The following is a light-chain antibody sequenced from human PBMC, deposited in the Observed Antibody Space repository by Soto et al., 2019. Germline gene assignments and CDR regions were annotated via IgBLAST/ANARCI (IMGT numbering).Light chain of an antibody. Sequence: QSVLTQPASVSGSPGQSITIRCTGSSXDVGGYDHVCWYQQYPGKAPKLLIYEVSHRPSGVSNRFSGSKSGNTASLTISGLQAEDEADYYCSSYTNSNTWVFGGGTKVTVL. CDR2: EVS. J-gene: IGLJ3*02. CDR1: SXDVGGYDH. V-gene: IGLV2-14*01. CDR3: SSYTNSNTWV.